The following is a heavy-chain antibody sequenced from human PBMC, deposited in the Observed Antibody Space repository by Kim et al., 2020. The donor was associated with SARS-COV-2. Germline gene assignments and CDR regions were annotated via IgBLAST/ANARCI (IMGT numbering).Heavy chain of an antibody. CDR3: AKDNDRGSYGYYYGMDV. J-gene: IGHJ6*02. CDR2: IWYDGSYK. V-gene: IGHV3-33*06. CDR1: GFVFSSYA. D-gene: IGHD3-16*01. Sequence: GGSLRLSCAASGFVFSSYAMHWVRQAPGKGLEWVAVIWYDGSYKHYVDSLKGRFTISRDNSKNTVYLQMNSLRAEDTGVYYCAKDNDRGSYGYYYGMDVWRQGTTVTVSS.